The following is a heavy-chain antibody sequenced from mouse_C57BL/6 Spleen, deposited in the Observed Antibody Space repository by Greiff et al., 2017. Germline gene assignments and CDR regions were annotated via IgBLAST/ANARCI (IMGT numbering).Heavy chain of an antibody. V-gene: IGHV1-52*01. J-gene: IGHJ2*01. D-gene: IGHD1-1*01. CDR2: IDPSDSDT. CDR1: GYTFTSYW. CDR3: ARLSYYGSSVYFDY. Sequence: VQLQQPGAELVRPGSSVKLSCKASGYTFTSYWMHWVKQRPIQGLEWIGNIDPSDSDTHYNQKFKDKATLTVDKSSSTAYMQLSSLTSEDSAVYDCARLSYYGSSVYFDYWGQGTTLTVSS.